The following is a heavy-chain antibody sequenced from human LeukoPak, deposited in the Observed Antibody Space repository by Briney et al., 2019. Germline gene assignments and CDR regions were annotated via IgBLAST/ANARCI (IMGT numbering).Heavy chain of an antibody. Sequence: PSETLSLTCAVYGGSFSGYYWSWIRQPPGKGLEWIGEINHSGSTNYNPSLKSRVTISVDTSKNQFSLKLSSVTAADTAVYYCARGASTYYYGSGGSSWWYWGQGTLVTVSS. V-gene: IGHV4-34*01. J-gene: IGHJ4*02. CDR2: INHSGST. CDR1: GGSFSGYY. CDR3: ARGASTYYYGSGGSSWWY. D-gene: IGHD3-10*01.